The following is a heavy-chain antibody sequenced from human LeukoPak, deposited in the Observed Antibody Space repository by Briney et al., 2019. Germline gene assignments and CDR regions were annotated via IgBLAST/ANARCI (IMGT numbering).Heavy chain of an antibody. J-gene: IGHJ1*01. V-gene: IGHV1-58*01. Sequence: PGTSVKVSCKASGFTFTSSAVQWVRQARGQRLEWIGWIVVGSGKTNYEQKFQERVTITRDMSISTVYMELSSLRSEDTAVYYCAAAQNYCGSGREYFQHWARAPWSPSPQ. CDR2: IVVGSGKT. CDR3: AAAQNYCGSGREYFQH. D-gene: IGHD3-10*01. CDR1: GFTFTSSA.